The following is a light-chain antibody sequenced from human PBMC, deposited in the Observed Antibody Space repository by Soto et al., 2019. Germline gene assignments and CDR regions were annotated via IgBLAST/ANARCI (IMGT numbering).Light chain of an antibody. CDR3: CSYAGSYNVV. Sequence: QSALTQPRSVSGSPGHPATFSCTGTSGDVGGYNNVPWYQQHPGKAPKLMIYVVSKRPSGVPDRFSGSKSGNTASLTISGLQAEDEADYYCCSYAGSYNVVFGGGTKLTVL. CDR2: VVS. J-gene: IGLJ2*01. CDR1: SGDVGGYNN. V-gene: IGLV2-11*01.